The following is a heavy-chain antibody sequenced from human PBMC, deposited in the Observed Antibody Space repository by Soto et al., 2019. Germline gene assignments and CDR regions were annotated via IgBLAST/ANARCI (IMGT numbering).Heavy chain of an antibody. D-gene: IGHD2-21*02. CDR3: ARVRNLTLTFDY. CDR2: IYYSGST. J-gene: IGHJ4*02. CDR1: GGSISSSSYY. V-gene: IGHV4-39*01. Sequence: QLQLQESGPGLVKPSETLSLTCTVSGGSISSSSYYWGWIRQPPGKGLEWIGSIYYSGSTYYNPSLQSRDTLSVDTSKNQFYLKLSSVTAADTAVYYCARVRNLTLTFDYWGQGTLVTVSS.